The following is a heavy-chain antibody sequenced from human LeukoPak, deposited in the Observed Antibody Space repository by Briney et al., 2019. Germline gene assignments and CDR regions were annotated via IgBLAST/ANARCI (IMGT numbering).Heavy chain of an antibody. D-gene: IGHD2-2*01. J-gene: IGHJ6*02. V-gene: IGHV3-66*01. CDR2: IYSGGST. CDR1: GFTFSSYY. CDR3: AIDATVPAAMKGTSDGMDV. Sequence: PGGSLRLSCAASGFTFSSYYMSWVRQAPGKGLEWVSDIYSGGSTYYSDSVKGRFTISRDNSKSTLYLQMNSLKAEDTAVYYCAIDATVPAAMKGTSDGMDVWGQGTTVTVSS.